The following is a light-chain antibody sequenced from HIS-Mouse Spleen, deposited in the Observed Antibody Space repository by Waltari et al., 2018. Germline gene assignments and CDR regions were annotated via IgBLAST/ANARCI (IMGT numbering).Light chain of an antibody. CDR3: YSTDSSGNHRV. CDR1: ALPKKY. V-gene: IGLV3-10*01. J-gene: IGLJ2*01. CDR2: EDS. Sequence: SYELTQPPSVSVSPGQTARITCSGDALPKKYAYWYQQKSGQAPVLVLYEDSKRPSGIPGGFSGFSSGKMATLTISGAQVEDEADYYCYSTDSSGNHRVFGGGTKLTVL.